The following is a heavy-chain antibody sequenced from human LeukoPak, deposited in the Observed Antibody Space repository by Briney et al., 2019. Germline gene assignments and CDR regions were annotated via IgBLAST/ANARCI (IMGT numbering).Heavy chain of an antibody. CDR3: APDLRGSAWSLDD. CDR1: GFTFSNYA. V-gene: IGHV3-23*01. Sequence: GGSLRLSCAASGFTFSNYAMSWVRQAPGKGLEWVSTISDSGGSTYYADSVKGRFTISRDNSKNTLYLQMDSLRAEEDTAIYYCAPDLRGSAWSLDDWGQGTLSLSP. CDR2: ISDSGGST. D-gene: IGHD6-13*01. J-gene: IGHJ4*02.